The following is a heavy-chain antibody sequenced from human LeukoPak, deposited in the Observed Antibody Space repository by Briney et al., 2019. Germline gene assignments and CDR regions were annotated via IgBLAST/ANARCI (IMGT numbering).Heavy chain of an antibody. J-gene: IGHJ6*02. CDR3: AKGGICSSTSCPYYYYGMDV. V-gene: IGHV3-23*01. CDR1: GFTFSSYS. D-gene: IGHD2-2*01. Sequence: GGSLRLSCAASGFTFSSYSMNWVRQAPGKGLECVSALSCSGGSTYYADSVKGRFTIPRDNSKNTLYLQMNSLRAEDTAVYYCAKGGICSSTSCPYYYYGMDVWGQGTTVTVSS. CDR2: LSCSGGST.